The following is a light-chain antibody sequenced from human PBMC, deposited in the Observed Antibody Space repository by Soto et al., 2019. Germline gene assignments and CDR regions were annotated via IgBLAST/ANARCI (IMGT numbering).Light chain of an antibody. CDR3: QQRRNLPPLT. J-gene: IGKJ4*01. V-gene: IGKV3-11*01. CDR1: QSVSSY. CDR2: DAS. Sequence: EIVLTQSPATLSLSPGERATLSCRTSQSVSSYLAWYQQKPGQAPRLLIYDASNRATGIPARFSGSGSGTDFTITIRSLEPEDFAGYYCQQRRNLPPLTFGGGTKVEIK.